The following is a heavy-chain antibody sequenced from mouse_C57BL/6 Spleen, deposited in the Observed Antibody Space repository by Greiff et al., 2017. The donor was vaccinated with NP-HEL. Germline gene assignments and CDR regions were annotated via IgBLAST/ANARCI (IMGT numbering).Heavy chain of an antibody. J-gene: IGHJ2*01. V-gene: IGHV1-64*01. Sequence: VKLQQPGAELVKPGASVKLSCKASGYTFTSYWMHWVKQRPGQGLEWIGMIHPNSGSTNYNEKFKSKATLTVDKSSSTAYMQLSSLTSEDSAVYYCARGFYYDYYFDYWGQGTTLTVSS. D-gene: IGHD2-4*01. CDR2: IHPNSGST. CDR3: ARGFYYDYYFDY. CDR1: GYTFTSYW.